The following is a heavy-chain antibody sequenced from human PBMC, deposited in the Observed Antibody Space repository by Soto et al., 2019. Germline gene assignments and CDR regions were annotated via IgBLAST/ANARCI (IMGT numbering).Heavy chain of an antibody. CDR1: GDSVSSNSVA. D-gene: IGHD3-16*01. V-gene: IGHV6-1*01. Sequence: SRTLSLPCVISGDSVSSNSVAWNWIRQSPSRGLEWLGRTYYRSKWYNDYAVSVKSRITINPDTSKNQFSLQLNSVTPEDTAVYYPARVTWGEQISLFNPWGQGTLVTVSS. CDR2: TYYRSKWYN. J-gene: IGHJ5*02. CDR3: ARVTWGEQISLFNP.